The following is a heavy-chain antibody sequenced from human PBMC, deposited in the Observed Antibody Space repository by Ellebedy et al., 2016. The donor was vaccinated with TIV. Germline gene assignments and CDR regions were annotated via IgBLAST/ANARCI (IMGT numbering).Heavy chain of an antibody. Sequence: PGGSLRLSCAASGFTFSDYYMSWIRQAPGKGLECVSYISSSSSYTSYANSVKGRFTISRDNAKNSLYLQMNSLRAGDTAVYYCARSGSTWYHWFDPWGQGTLVTVSS. CDR1: GFTFSDYY. D-gene: IGHD6-13*01. CDR3: ARSGSTWYHWFDP. CDR2: ISSSSSYT. J-gene: IGHJ5*02. V-gene: IGHV3-11*06.